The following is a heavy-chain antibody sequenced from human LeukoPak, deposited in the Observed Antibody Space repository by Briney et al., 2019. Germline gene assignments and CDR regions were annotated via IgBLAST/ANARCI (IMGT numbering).Heavy chain of an antibody. CDR1: GGSISSGGYY. J-gene: IGHJ5*02. CDR3: ARDQQYCSSTSCYDWFDP. CDR2: IYYSGST. Sequence: LSLTCTVSGGSISSGGYYWTWIRQHPGKGLEWIGYIYYSGSTYYNPSLKSRVTISVDTSENQFSLKLSSVTAADTAVYYCARDQQYCSSTSCYDWFDPWGQGTLVTVSS. D-gene: IGHD2-2*01. V-gene: IGHV4-31*03.